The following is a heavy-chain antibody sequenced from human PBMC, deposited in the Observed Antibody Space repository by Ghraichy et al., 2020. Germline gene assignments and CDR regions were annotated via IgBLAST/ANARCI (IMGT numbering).Heavy chain of an antibody. CDR1: GYTFTSYD. CDR2: MNPNSGNT. V-gene: IGHV1-8*01. D-gene: IGHD6-13*01. J-gene: IGHJ6*03. CDR3: ARGSRVSDLYSSSWYLSSYYYYYMDV. Sequence: ASVKVSCKASGYTFTSYDINWVRQATGQGLEWMGWMNPNSGNTGYAQKFQGRVTMTRNTSISTAYMELSSLRSEDTAVYYCARGSRVSDLYSSSWYLSSYYYYYMDVWGKGTTVTVSS.